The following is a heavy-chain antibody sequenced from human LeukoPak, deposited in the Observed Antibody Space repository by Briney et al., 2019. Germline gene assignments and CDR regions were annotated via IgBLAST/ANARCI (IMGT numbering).Heavy chain of an antibody. Sequence: SETLSLTCTVSGGSISDNYWSWIRQPPGKGLEWIAYMFYSGRTNYNPSLKSRVTISIDTSKNQLSLKLSSVTAADTAVYYCARHDNRYSNGLLDYWGQGTLVTVSS. J-gene: IGHJ4*02. CDR1: GGSISDNY. CDR2: MFYSGRT. D-gene: IGHD4-11*01. CDR3: ARHDNRYSNGLLDY. V-gene: IGHV4-59*08.